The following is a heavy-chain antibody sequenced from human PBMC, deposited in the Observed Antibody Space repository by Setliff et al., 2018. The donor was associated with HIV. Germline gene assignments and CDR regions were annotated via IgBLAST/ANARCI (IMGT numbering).Heavy chain of an antibody. CDR2: IWYDGNNK. J-gene: IGHJ6*03. V-gene: IGHV3-33*01. CDR3: ARVQYFNSGGYWATIRHYYCMDV. D-gene: IGHD3-22*01. CDR1: GFTFSSYG. Sequence: PGGSLRLSCAASGFTFSSYGMHWVRQAPGKGLEWVAVIWYDGNNKYYADSVKGRFTISRDNSKNTLYLQMNSLRAEDTAVYYCARVQYFNSGGYWATIRHYYCMDVWGKGTAVTVSS.